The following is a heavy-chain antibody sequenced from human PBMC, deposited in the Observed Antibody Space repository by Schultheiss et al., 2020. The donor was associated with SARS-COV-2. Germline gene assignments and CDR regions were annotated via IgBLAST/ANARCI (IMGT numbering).Heavy chain of an antibody. J-gene: IGHJ6*03. Sequence: GGSLRLSCAASGFTFSSYAMSWVRQAPGKGLEWVAVIWYDGSNKYYADSVKGRFTISRDNSKNTLYLQMNSLRAEDTAVYYCARDPSPRGIYYYYYMDVWGKGTTVTVSS. CDR1: GFTFSSYA. CDR2: IWYDGSNK. CDR3: ARDPSPRGIYYYYYMDV. V-gene: IGHV3-33*08. D-gene: IGHD2-2*01.